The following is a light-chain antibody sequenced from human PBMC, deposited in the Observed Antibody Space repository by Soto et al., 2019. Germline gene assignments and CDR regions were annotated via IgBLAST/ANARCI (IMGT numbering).Light chain of an antibody. CDR2: DVD. V-gene: IGLV2-14*03. Sequence: QSALTQPTSVSGSPGRSITISCTGVSSEIGGYNHVSWYQQHPGKVPRLIIYDVDNRPLGVSNRFSGSQSGNTASLSISGLQAEDEADYYCCAYTARTTPSWVLGGATKPTV. CDR3: CAYTARTTPSWV. CDR1: SSEIGGYNH. J-gene: IGLJ3*02.